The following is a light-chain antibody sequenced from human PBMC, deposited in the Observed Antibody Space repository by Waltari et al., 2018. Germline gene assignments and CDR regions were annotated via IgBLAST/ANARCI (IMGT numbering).Light chain of an antibody. V-gene: IGKV1-5*03. CDR3: QQDNSYPWT. CDR1: QSLSSL. Sequence: IQMPQSPSTLTASVGHRVTITCRASQSLSSLLVWYQQKPGKGAKVLIYKASSLESGVPSRFGGSGAGTEFTLTIRSLQRDDFATYYCQQDNSYPWTFGQGTKVEIK. CDR2: KAS. J-gene: IGKJ1*01.